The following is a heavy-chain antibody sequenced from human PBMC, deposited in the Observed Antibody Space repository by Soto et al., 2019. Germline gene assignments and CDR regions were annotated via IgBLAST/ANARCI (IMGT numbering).Heavy chain of an antibody. D-gene: IGHD2-15*01. Sequence: QVQLVESGGGVVQPGRSLRLSCAASGFTFSTYGMHWVRQAPGKGLEWVAVIWYDGSNKYYADSVKGRFTISRDNSKNTLYLQMNRLRAEDKAVYYCARDDCSGGRCYPDYWGQGTLVIVSS. CDR3: ARDDCSGGRCYPDY. CDR1: GFTFSTYG. CDR2: IWYDGSNK. V-gene: IGHV3-33*01. J-gene: IGHJ4*02.